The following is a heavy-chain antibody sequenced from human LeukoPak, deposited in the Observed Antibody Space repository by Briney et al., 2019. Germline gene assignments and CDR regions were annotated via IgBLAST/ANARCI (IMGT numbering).Heavy chain of an antibody. Sequence: SETLSLTCTVSGGSISSTHYYWGWIRQPPGKGLEWIGIINYRGSTYSNPSLQSRVTISVDTSKNQFSLKLSSVTAADTAVYYCARDPGLWFGVTNWFDPWGQGTLVTVSS. CDR3: ARDPGLWFGVTNWFDP. V-gene: IGHV4-39*07. CDR1: GGSISSTHYY. CDR2: INYRGST. J-gene: IGHJ5*02. D-gene: IGHD3-10*01.